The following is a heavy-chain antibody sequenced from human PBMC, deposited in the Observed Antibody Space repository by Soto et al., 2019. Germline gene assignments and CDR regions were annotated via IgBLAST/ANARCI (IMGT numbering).Heavy chain of an antibody. CDR3: ARATSSGWDYNYYYYGMDV. CDR2: IKQDGSEK. V-gene: IGHV3-7*01. D-gene: IGHD6-19*01. Sequence: RGSLIFSCAASGFTFSSYCMSSARQAPGKGQEWVDNIKQDGSEKYYVDSVKGRFTISRDNAKNSLYLQMNSLRAEDTAVYYCARATSSGWDYNYYYYGMDVWGQGVTVTVSS. CDR1: GFTFSSYC. J-gene: IGHJ6*02.